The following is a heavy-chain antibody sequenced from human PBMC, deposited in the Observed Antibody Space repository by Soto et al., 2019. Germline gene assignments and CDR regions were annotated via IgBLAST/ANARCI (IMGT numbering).Heavy chain of an antibody. CDR3: GRYYGAVDY. Sequence: SETLSLTCTVSGGSISHYYWSWIRQPPGKGLEWIGYIYYSGSTNYNPSLKSRVTLSVDTSKNQFSLKLSSVAAADTAVYYCGRYYGAVDYWGQGSLVTVSS. V-gene: IGHV4-59*01. D-gene: IGHD3-3*01. J-gene: IGHJ4*02. CDR1: GGSISHYY. CDR2: IYYSGST.